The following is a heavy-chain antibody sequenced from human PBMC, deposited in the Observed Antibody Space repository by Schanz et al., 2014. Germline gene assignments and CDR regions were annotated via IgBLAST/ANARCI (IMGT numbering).Heavy chain of an antibody. D-gene: IGHD6-13*01. Sequence: EGQLLESGGGLVQPGGSLRLSCAASGFTFSSYGMSWVCQAPGKGLEWVSGISSSGSTYYADSVKGRFTISRDNSKNTLYLQMNSLRAEDTAVYYCAKDIAPLAARPGYGMDVWGQGTTV. J-gene: IGHJ6*02. CDR1: GFTFSSYG. CDR3: AKDIAPLAARPGYGMDV. V-gene: IGHV3-23*01. CDR2: ISSSGST.